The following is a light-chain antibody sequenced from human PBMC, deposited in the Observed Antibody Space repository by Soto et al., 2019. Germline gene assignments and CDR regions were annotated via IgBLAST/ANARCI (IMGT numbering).Light chain of an antibody. CDR3: QQFNRRVFT. CDR1: QGISSA. CDR2: DAS. Sequence: AIPLTQSPSSLSASVGDRVTITCRASQGISSALAWYQQKPGKAPKLLIYDASSLESGVPSRFSGSGSGTDFTLTISSLQPEDFATYYCQQFNRRVFTFGPGTKVDIK. V-gene: IGKV1-13*02. J-gene: IGKJ3*01.